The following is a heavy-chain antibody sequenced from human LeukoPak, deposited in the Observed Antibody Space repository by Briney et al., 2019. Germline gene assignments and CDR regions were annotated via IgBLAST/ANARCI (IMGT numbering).Heavy chain of an antibody. CDR1: GYTFTGYY. Sequence: ASVKVSCKASGYTFTGYYMHWVRQAPGQGLEWMGWINPNSGGTNYAQKFQGRVTMTRDTPISTAYMELSRLRSDDTAVYYCANLGYCSSTSCYYYYGMDVWGQGTTVTVSS. CDR3: ANLGYCSSTSCYYYYGMDV. J-gene: IGHJ6*02. CDR2: INPNSGGT. D-gene: IGHD2-2*01. V-gene: IGHV1-2*02.